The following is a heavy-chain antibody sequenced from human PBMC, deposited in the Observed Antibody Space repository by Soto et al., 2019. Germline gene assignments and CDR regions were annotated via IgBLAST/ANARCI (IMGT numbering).Heavy chain of an antibody. V-gene: IGHV1-69*13. Sequence: SVKVSCKXSGGTFSSYAISWVRQAPGQGLEWMGGIIPIFGTANYAQKFQGRVTITADESTSTAYMELSSLRSEDTAVYYCARGSTIFGVVIRLLDYYYYGMDVWGQGTTVTVS. CDR2: IIPIFGTA. J-gene: IGHJ6*02. CDR3: ARGSTIFGVVIRLLDYYYYGMDV. D-gene: IGHD3-3*01. CDR1: GGTFSSYA.